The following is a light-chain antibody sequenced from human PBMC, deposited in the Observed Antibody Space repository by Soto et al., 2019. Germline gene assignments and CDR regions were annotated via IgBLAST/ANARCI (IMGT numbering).Light chain of an antibody. V-gene: IGKV3-15*01. CDR1: QSAISN. J-gene: IGKJ2*01. CDR2: DAS. Sequence: EIVMTQSPATLSVSPGERVTLSCRASQSAISNLAWYQQKPGQTPRLLIYDASTRATDIPARFSGSGSGTDFTLTISSLLSEDFAVYFCHQSGNSPYTFGQGTKLEI. CDR3: HQSGNSPYT.